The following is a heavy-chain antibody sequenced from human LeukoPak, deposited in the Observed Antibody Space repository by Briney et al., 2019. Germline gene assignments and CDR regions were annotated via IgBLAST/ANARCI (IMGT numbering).Heavy chain of an antibody. J-gene: IGHJ4*02. Sequence: SVKVSCKASGYTFTSYGISWVRQAPGQGLEWMGRIIPILGIANYAQKFQGRVTITADKSTSTAYMELSSLRSEDTAVYYCARFRGPETVAGSGYWGQGTLVTVSS. CDR3: ARFRGPETVAGSGY. D-gene: IGHD3-10*01. V-gene: IGHV1-69*04. CDR1: GYTFTSYG. CDR2: IIPILGIA.